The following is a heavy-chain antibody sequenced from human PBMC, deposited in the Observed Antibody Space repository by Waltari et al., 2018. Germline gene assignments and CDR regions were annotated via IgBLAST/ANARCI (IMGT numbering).Heavy chain of an antibody. CDR3: ARRAAWVVPAAIHWYFDL. CDR2: IKQDGSEK. D-gene: IGHD2-2*01. J-gene: IGHJ2*01. V-gene: IGHV3-7*01. CDR1: GFTFSSYW. Sequence: EVQLVESGGCLVQPGGSLRLSCAASGFTFSSYWMSWVRQAPGKGLELVANIKQDGSEKYYVDSVKGRFTISRDNAKNSLYLQMNSLRAEDTAVYYCARRAAWVVPAAIHWYFDLWGRGTLVTVSS.